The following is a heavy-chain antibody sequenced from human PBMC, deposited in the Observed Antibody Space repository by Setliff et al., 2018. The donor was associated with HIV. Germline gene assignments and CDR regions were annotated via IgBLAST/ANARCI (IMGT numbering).Heavy chain of an antibody. CDR2: IYYSGST. J-gene: IGHJ4*02. CDR3: ARDPPGYGDSKDY. CDR1: GGSVGSGSYY. V-gene: IGHV4-61*01. D-gene: IGHD4-17*01. Sequence: PSETLSLTCSVSGGSVGSGSYYWSWIRQSPGKGLEWLGYIYYSGSTPYNPSLRSRVTISIDTSKNQFSLNLRSVTAADTAVYYCARDPPGYGDSKDYWGQGKLVTVSS.